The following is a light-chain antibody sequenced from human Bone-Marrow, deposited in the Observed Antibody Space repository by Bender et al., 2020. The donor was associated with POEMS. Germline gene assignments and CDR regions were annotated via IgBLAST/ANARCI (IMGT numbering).Light chain of an antibody. V-gene: IGLV2-23*02. Sequence: QSALTQPPSASGSPGQSVTISCTGASSDFGTYNLVSWYQHHPGKAPKLMIYEVFKRPSGVSNRFSGSKSGNTASLTISGLQAEDEADYYCCSYAGSSTFYVFGTGTKVTVL. CDR2: EVF. CDR3: CSYAGSSTFYV. J-gene: IGLJ1*01. CDR1: SSDFGTYNL.